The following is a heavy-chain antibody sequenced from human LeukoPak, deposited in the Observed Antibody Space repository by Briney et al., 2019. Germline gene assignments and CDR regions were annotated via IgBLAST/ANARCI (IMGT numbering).Heavy chain of an antibody. CDR3: ALLGRYYDSSGYYYDRVFDY. CDR1: VFTFSSYG. V-gene: IGHV3-30*03. D-gene: IGHD3-22*01. Sequence: PGRSLRLSCAASVFTFSSYGMHWVRQAPGKGRAGVAVISYDGSNKYYADSVKGRFTISRDNSKNTLYLQMNSLRAEDTAVYYCALLGRYYDSSGYYYDRVFDYWGQGTLVTVSS. CDR2: ISYDGSNK. J-gene: IGHJ4*02.